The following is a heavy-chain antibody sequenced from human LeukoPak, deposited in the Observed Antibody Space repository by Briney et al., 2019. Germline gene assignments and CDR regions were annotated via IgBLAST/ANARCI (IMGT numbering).Heavy chain of an antibody. J-gene: IGHJ1*01. CDR3: VRQISSY. D-gene: IGHD2/OR15-2a*01. CDR1: GYTFTDYY. Sequence: VASVKVSCKASGYTFTDYYIRWVRQAPGQRLEWMGWINSNSGDTNYAQKFQGRVTMTRDTSISTAYIELSRLTSDDTAVYYCVRQISSYWGQGTLVTVSS. CDR2: INSNSGDT. V-gene: IGHV1-2*02.